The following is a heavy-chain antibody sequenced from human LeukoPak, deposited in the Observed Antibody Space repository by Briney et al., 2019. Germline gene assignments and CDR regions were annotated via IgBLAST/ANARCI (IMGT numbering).Heavy chain of an antibody. V-gene: IGHV3-49*04. Sequence: GGSLRLSCTASEFTFGHYALSWVRQAPGKGLEWVGLIRNEAFGGTIEYAATVEGRFSISRDNSKSIAYLQMNSLQTEDTAVYYCTRGGIVATIGYGMDVWGQGTTVTVFS. J-gene: IGHJ6*02. CDR1: EFTFGHYA. D-gene: IGHD5-12*01. CDR3: TRGGIVATIGYGMDV. CDR2: IRNEAFGGTI.